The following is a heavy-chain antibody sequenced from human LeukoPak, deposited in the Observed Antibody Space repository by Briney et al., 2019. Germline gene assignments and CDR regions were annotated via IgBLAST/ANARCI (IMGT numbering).Heavy chain of an antibody. CDR3: ARMGYYDFWSGPYGMDV. D-gene: IGHD3-3*01. CDR2: IYYSGST. V-gene: IGHV4-30-4*02. J-gene: IGHJ6*02. CDR1: GGSISSGDYY. Sequence: SETLSLTCTVSGGSISSGDYYWSWIRQPPGKGLEWIGYIYYSGSTYYNPSLKSRVTISVDTSKNQFSLKLSSVTAADTAVYYCARMGYYDFWSGPYGMDVWGQGTTVTVSS.